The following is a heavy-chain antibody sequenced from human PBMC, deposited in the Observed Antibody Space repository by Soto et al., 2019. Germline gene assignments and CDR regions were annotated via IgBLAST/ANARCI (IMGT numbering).Heavy chain of an antibody. Sequence: ASVKVTCMASGYTFTGYYMHWVRQAPGQGLEWMGWINPNSGGTNYAQKFQGWVTMTRDTSISTAYMELSRLRSDDTAVYYCARDFRTMVSYYYYYYGMHVWGQGTTVTVSS. CDR3: ARDFRTMVSYYYYYYGMHV. D-gene: IGHD3-10*01. V-gene: IGHV1-2*04. CDR1: GYTFTGYY. CDR2: INPNSGGT. J-gene: IGHJ6*02.